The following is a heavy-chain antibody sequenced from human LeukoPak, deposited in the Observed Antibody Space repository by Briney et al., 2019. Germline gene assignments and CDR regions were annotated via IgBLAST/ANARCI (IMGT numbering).Heavy chain of an antibody. Sequence: GGSLRLSCAASGFTFSSYAMHWVRQAPGKGLEWVAVISYDGSNKYYADSAKGRFTITRDNSKNTLYLQMNSLRAEDTAVYYCARDGDFDWLLGPTGYWGQGTLVTVSS. D-gene: IGHD3-9*01. J-gene: IGHJ4*02. CDR3: ARDGDFDWLLGPTGY. CDR1: GFTFSSYA. V-gene: IGHV3-30-3*01. CDR2: ISYDGSNK.